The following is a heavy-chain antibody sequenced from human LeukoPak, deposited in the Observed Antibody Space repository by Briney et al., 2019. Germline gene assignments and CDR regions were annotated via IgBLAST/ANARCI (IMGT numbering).Heavy chain of an antibody. J-gene: IGHJ4*02. CDR2: VDPEDGET. V-gene: IGHV1-69-2*01. CDR3: ATRGYSYGYNY. Sequence: ASVKISCKVSGYTFTDFYMHWVQQAPGRGLEWLGLVDPEDGETIYAEKFQGRVTISADTSTDTAYMELSSLRSEDTAVYYCATRGYSYGYNYWGQGTLVTVSS. CDR1: GYTFTDFY. D-gene: IGHD5-18*01.